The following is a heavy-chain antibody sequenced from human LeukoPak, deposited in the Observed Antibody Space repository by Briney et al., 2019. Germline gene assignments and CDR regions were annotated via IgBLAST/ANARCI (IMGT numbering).Heavy chain of an antibody. CDR3: AKDRSGWYSEQIWRTRELDY. Sequence: QAGGSLRLSCAASRFTFGSYAMSWVRQAPGKGLEWVSAISTSGGSTYYADSAKGRFTISRDNSKNTLYLQMNSLRAEDTAVYYCAKDRSGWYSEQIWRTRELDYWGQGTLVTVSS. CDR1: RFTFGSYA. V-gene: IGHV3-23*01. CDR2: ISTSGGST. D-gene: IGHD6-19*01. J-gene: IGHJ4*02.